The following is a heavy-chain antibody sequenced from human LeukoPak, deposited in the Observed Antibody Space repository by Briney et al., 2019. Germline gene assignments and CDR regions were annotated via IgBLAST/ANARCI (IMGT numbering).Heavy chain of an antibody. D-gene: IGHD5-12*01. CDR3: AKDLAVATIWHFFDY. Sequence: GGSLRLSCAASGFTFSSYSMNWVRQAPGKGLEWVSSISASGGSTYYADSVKGRFTISRDNSKNTLYLQMNSLRAEDTAVYYCAKDLAVATIWHFFDYWGQGTLVTVSS. CDR2: ISASGGST. J-gene: IGHJ4*02. CDR1: GFTFSSYS. V-gene: IGHV3-23*01.